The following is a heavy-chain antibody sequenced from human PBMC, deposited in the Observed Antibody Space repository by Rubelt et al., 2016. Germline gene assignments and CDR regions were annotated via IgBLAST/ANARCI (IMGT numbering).Heavy chain of an antibody. V-gene: IGHV1-46*01. CDR3: ARNKIGSGWYDY. J-gene: IGHJ4*02. CDR2: INPSDGRT. D-gene: IGHD6-19*01. Sequence: GQGFEWMGKINPSDGRTTFAQKFQGRVTMTTDTSTSTVYMELRSLRSDDTAVYYCARNKIGSGWYDYWGQGTLVTVSS.